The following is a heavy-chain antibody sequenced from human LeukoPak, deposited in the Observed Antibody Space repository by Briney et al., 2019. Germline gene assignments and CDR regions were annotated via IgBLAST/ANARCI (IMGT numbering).Heavy chain of an antibody. D-gene: IGHD3-22*01. V-gene: IGHV3-66*01. CDR1: GFTVSSNY. Sequence: GGSLRLSCAASGFTVSSNYINWVRQAPGKGLEWVSVIYSGGSTYYADSVKGRFTISRYNSKNTLYLQMNRLRVEDTAVYYCARDRGAYYYDTGYWGQGTLVTVSS. CDR2: IYSGGST. CDR3: ARDRGAYYYDTGY. J-gene: IGHJ4*02.